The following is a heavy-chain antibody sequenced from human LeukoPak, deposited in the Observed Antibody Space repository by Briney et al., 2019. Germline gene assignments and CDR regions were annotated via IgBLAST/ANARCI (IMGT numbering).Heavy chain of an antibody. V-gene: IGHV1-46*01. J-gene: IGHJ4*02. CDR3: ARDGSSGWFGVFDY. CDR2: INPSVGST. D-gene: IGHD6-19*01. CDR1: GYTFTGYY. Sequence: ASVKVSCKASGYTFTGYYMHWVRQAPGQGLEWMGIINPSVGSTSYEQKFQGRVTMTRDTSTSTVYMELSSLRSEDTAVYYCARDGSSGWFGVFDYWGQGTLVTVSS.